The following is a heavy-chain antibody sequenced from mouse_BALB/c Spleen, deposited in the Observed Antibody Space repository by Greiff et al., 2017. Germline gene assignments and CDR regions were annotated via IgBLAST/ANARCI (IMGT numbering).Heavy chain of an antibody. CDR2: ISNGGGST. V-gene: IGHV5-12-2*01. Sequence: EVKVVESGGGLVQPGGSLKLSCAASGFTFSSYTMSWVRQTPEKRLEWVAYISNGGGSTYYPDTVKGRFTISRDNAKNTLYLQMSSLKSEDTAMYYCARHVREYGNYFDYWGQGTTLTVSS. CDR3: ARHVREYGNYFDY. D-gene: IGHD2-10*02. CDR1: GFTFSSYT. J-gene: IGHJ2*01.